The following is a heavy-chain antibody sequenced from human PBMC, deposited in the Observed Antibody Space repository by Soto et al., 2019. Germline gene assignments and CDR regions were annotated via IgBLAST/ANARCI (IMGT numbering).Heavy chain of an antibody. J-gene: IGHJ6*03. CDR1: GFTFGTYA. V-gene: IGHV3-23*01. CDR3: AKFRGPSYSYYYMDV. D-gene: IGHD3-16*01. CDR2: ISDSGRTT. Sequence: EVQLLESGGGLVQPGGSLRLSCAASGFTFGTYAMKWLRQAPGRGLECVSFISDSGRTTYYADSVKGRFTVSRDNSKNTMYLQMNSLRAEDTALYYCAKFRGPSYSYYYMDVWGKGTTVTVSS.